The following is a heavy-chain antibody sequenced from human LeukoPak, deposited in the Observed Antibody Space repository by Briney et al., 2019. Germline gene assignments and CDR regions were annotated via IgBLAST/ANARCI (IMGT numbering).Heavy chain of an antibody. CDR3: AKVSGGGLYYDGMDV. CDR1: GFPFSSYT. J-gene: IGHJ6*02. Sequence: GGSLRLSCAASGFPFSSYTLSWVRQAPRKGLEWVSAISGSGTNTYYSGSVKGRFTISRDNSKNTLYLQMNSLRAEDTAVYYCAKVSGGGLYYDGMDVWGQGTTVTVSS. V-gene: IGHV3-23*01. CDR2: ISGSGTNT. D-gene: IGHD1-14*01.